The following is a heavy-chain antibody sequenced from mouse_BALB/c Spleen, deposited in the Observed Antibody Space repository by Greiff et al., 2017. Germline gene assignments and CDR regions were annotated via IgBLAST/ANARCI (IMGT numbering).Heavy chain of an antibody. CDR1: GFSLTTYG. Sequence: QVQLQQSGPGLVQPSQSLSITCTVSGFSLTTYGLHWVRQSPGKGLEWLGVIWSGASTDYNAAFISRLSISKDNSKSQVFFKMNSLQANDTAIYYCDRRGRGYWYFDVWGEGTTVTVSS. CDR2: IWSGAST. J-gene: IGHJ1*01. D-gene: IGHD3-3*01. V-gene: IGHV2-2*02. CDR3: DRRGRGYWYFDV.